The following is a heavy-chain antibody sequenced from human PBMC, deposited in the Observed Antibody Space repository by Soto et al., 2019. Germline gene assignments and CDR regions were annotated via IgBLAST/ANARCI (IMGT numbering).Heavy chain of an antibody. CDR2: IYHSGST. Sequence: SETLSLTCAVSGGSISSSNWWSWVRQPPGKGLEWIGEIYHSGSTNYNPSLKSRVTISVDKSKNQFSLKLSSVTAADTAVYYCARGRYYDFWSGYLTDIWGQGTMVTVSS. J-gene: IGHJ3*02. CDR1: GGSISSSNW. CDR3: ARGRYYDFWSGYLTDI. D-gene: IGHD3-3*01. V-gene: IGHV4-4*02.